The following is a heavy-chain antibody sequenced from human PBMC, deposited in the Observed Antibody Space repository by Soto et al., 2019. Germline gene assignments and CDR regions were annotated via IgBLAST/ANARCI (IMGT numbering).Heavy chain of an antibody. V-gene: IGHV1-69*13. Sequence: GASVKVSCKASGGTFSSYAISWVRQAPGQGLEWMGGIIPIFGTANYAQKFQGRVTITADESTSTAYMELSSLRSEDTAVYYCAREESLLHGDYYYYYGMDFWGQGTTVTVSS. CDR2: IIPIFGTA. J-gene: IGHJ6*02. CDR1: GGTFSSYA. CDR3: AREESLLHGDYYYYYGMDF. D-gene: IGHD2-15*01.